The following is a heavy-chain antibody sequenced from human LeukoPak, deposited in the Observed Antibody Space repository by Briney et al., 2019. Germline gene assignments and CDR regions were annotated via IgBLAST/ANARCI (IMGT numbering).Heavy chain of an antibody. D-gene: IGHD3-10*01. J-gene: IGHJ4*02. CDR3: AKRGIVIRGILVIGYHQEAYHYDY. CDR1: GISLSNYA. Sequence: HSGGSLRLSCVVSGISLSNYAMTWVRQAPGKGLEWVSYISERGGSTTYADSVKGRFTISRDTSLNALYLQMSSLRAEDTAVYFCAKRGIVIRGILVIGYHQEAYHYDYWGQGVLVTVSS. V-gene: IGHV3-23*01. CDR2: ISERGGST.